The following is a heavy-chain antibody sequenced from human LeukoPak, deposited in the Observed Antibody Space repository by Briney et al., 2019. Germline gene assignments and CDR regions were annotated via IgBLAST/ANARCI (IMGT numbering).Heavy chain of an antibody. CDR3: AKGVTGLDWFDP. V-gene: IGHV3-23*01. CDR2: ISGSGGST. D-gene: IGHD2-21*02. J-gene: IGHJ5*02. CDR1: GFTFSSYG. Sequence: GGSLRLSCAASGFTFSSYGMSWVRQAPGKGLEWVSAISGSGGSTYYADSVKGRFTVSRDNSKNTLYLQMNSLRAEDTAVYYCAKGVTGLDWFDPWGQGTLVTVSS.